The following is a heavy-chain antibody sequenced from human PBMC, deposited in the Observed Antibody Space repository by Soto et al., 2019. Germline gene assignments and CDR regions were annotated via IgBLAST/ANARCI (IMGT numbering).Heavy chain of an antibody. V-gene: IGHV4-59*01. Sequence: PSETLSLTCTVAGGSSSSYYWSWIRQPPGKGLEWIGYIYYSGSTNYNPSLKSRVTISVDTSKNQFSLKLSSVTAADTAVYYCAREGGSYRNWFDPWGQGTLVTVSS. CDR3: AREGGSYRNWFDP. CDR1: GGSSSSYY. D-gene: IGHD1-26*01. J-gene: IGHJ5*02. CDR2: IYYSGST.